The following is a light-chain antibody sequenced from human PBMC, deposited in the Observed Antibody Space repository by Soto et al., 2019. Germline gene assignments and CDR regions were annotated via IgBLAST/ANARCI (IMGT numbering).Light chain of an antibody. CDR2: GAS. CDR1: HSVNSH. Sequence: MMMTQSPATLSASPGERVTLSCRTSHSVNSHVAWYQQKPGQAPRILLYGASTRATGIPVRFSGSGFGTEFTLTISSLQSEDFAVYYCQQYKNWPLFGQGTRLEIK. CDR3: QQYKNWPL. V-gene: IGKV3-15*01. J-gene: IGKJ5*01.